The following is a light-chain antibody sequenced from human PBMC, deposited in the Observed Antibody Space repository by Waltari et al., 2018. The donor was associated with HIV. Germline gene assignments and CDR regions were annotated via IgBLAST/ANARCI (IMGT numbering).Light chain of an antibody. Sequence: HSMLTQPPSVSAAPGQKVSNSCSGSNFNIGKNPVSWYQKLPGTAPKLLISDVNQRPSAIRERFSGSKSGTSATLGITGLQTGDEGDYYCGTWDSALNIAVFGGGTKVTVL. CDR2: DVN. CDR3: GTWDSALNIAV. J-gene: IGLJ3*02. CDR1: NFNIGKNP. V-gene: IGLV1-51*01.